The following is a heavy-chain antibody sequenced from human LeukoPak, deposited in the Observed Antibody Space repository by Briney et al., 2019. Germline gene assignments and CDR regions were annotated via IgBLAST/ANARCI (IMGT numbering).Heavy chain of an antibody. Sequence: SETLSLTCTVSGGSFSSTNYFWGWIRQPPGKGLEWIGHIYYSGSTFYNPSLKSRVTISVDTSKNQFSLKLRSVTAADTAMFYCARLYGNFQNYYDYWGQGTLVAVSS. CDR2: IYYSGST. V-gene: IGHV4-39*07. D-gene: IGHD1-7*01. J-gene: IGHJ4*02. CDR1: GGSFSSTNYF. CDR3: ARLYGNFQNYYDY.